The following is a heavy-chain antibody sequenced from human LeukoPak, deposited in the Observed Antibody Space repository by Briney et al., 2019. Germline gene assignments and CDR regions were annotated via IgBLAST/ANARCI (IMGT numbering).Heavy chain of an antibody. Sequence: GASVKVSCKASGYTFTSYYMHWVRQAPGQGLEWMGIINPSGGSTSYAQKFQGRVTMTRDTSTSTVYMELSSLRSEDTAVYYCARAAGYDILTGSPDAFDIWGQGTMVTVSS. CDR1: GYTFTSYY. CDR2: INPSGGST. J-gene: IGHJ3*02. CDR3: ARAAGYDILTGSPDAFDI. D-gene: IGHD3-9*01. V-gene: IGHV1-46*01.